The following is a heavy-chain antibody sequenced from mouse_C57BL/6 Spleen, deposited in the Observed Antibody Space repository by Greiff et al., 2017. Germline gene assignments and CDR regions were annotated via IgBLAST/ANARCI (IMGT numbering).Heavy chain of an antibody. CDR1: GFNIKNTY. CDR3: ARGGTWAY. CDR2: IDPANGNT. J-gene: IGHJ3*01. Sequence: VQLQQSVAELVRPGASVTLSCTASGFNIKNTYMPWVKQRPEQGLEWIGRIDPANGNTKYAPKFQGKATITADTSSNTAYLQLSSLTSEDTAIYYCARGGTWAYWGQGTLVTVSA. D-gene: IGHD3-3*01. V-gene: IGHV14-3*01.